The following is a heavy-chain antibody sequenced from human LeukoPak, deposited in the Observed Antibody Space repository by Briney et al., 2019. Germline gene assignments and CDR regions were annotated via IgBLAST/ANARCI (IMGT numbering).Heavy chain of an antibody. CDR1: GGSFSGYY. V-gene: IGHV4-34*01. CDR2: INHSGST. D-gene: IGHD6-6*01. Sequence: SETLSLTCAVYGGSFSGYYWSWIRQPPGKGLEWIGEINHSGSTNYNPSLKSRVTISVDTSKNQFSLQLSSVTAADTAVYYCASGIQYSRYYYGMDVWGQGTTVTVSS. CDR3: ASGIQYSRYYYGMDV. J-gene: IGHJ6*02.